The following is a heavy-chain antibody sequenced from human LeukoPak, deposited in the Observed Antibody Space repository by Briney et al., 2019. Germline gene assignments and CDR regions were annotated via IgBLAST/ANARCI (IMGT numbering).Heavy chain of an antibody. CDR2: TSKDGSDT. J-gene: IGHJ4*02. CDR1: GFTFSDSW. CDR3: ARGGYSGSYYRFS. V-gene: IGHV3-74*01. Sequence: PGGSLRLSCAASGFTFSDSWMHWVRQVPGKGPEWLSRTSKDGSDTVYAASAKGGLTASRDNAKNTVYLELTNLTPDDTAVYYCARGGYSGSYYRFSWGRGTLVTVAS. D-gene: IGHD5-12*01.